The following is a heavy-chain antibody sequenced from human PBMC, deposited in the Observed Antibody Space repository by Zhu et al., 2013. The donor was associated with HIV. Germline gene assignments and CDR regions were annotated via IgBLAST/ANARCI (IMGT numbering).Heavy chain of an antibody. D-gene: IGHD3-16*01. J-gene: IGHJ4*02. CDR3: ARDHYDYIWVAGY. V-gene: IGHV1-3*01. Sequence: QVQLVQSGAEVKKPGASVKVSCKASGYTFTSYAMHWVRQAPGQRLEWMGWINAGNGNTEYSQKFQGRVTITRDTSASTAYMELSSLRSEDTAVYYCARDHYDYIWVAGYWGQGTLVTVSS. CDR1: GYTFTSYA. CDR2: INAGNGNT.